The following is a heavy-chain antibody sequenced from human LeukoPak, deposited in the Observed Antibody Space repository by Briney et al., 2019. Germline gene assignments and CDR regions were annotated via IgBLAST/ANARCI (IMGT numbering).Heavy chain of an antibody. Sequence: SETLSLPCSVSGDSISTYYWSWLRQSAGKGLEWIGRIYKSGSSNYNPSLKSRVSMSVDSSKNHFSLNLTSVNAEDTAVYYCARAHFIASYYYGVDVWGQGTTVTVSS. CDR2: IYKSGSS. CDR1: GDSISTYY. CDR3: ARAHFIASYYYGVDV. J-gene: IGHJ6*02. V-gene: IGHV4-4*07. D-gene: IGHD3-3*02.